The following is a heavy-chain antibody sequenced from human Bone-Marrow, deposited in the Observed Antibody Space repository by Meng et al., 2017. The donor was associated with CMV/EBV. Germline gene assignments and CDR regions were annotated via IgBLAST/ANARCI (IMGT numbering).Heavy chain of an antibody. V-gene: IGHV1-46*01. J-gene: IGHJ6*02. CDR2: INPSGGST. D-gene: IGHD3-22*01. CDR3: AREDSSGYYYADYYYGMDV. Sequence: ASVKVSCKASGGTFSSYAISWVRQAPGQGLEWMGIINPSGGSTSYAQKFQGRVTMTRDTSTSTVYMELSSLRSEDTAVYYCAREDSSGYYYADYYYGMDVWGQGTTVNVAS. CDR1: GGTFSSYA.